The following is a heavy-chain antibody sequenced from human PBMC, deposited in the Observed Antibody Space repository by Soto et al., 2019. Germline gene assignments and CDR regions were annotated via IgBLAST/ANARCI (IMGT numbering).Heavy chain of an antibody. J-gene: IGHJ3*02. CDR2: ISSSSSSI. V-gene: IGHV3-21*04. CDR1: AFTFSTYS. Sequence: PGGSLRLSCAASAFTFSTYSMNWVRQAPGKGLEWVSSISSSSSSIYYADSMKGRFTISRDNTKNSLYLQMNSLRAEDTAVYYCASGLIAYSSSPCAFDIWGQGTMVTVSS. D-gene: IGHD6-6*01. CDR3: ASGLIAYSSSPCAFDI.